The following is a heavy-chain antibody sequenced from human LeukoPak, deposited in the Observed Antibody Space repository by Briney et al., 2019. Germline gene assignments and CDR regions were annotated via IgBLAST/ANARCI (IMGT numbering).Heavy chain of an antibody. CDR2: ISSSGSTI. J-gene: IGHJ6*02. D-gene: IGHD1-1*01. CDR1: GFTFSSYE. V-gene: IGHV3-48*03. CDR3: ASFISTTGTYYYYYGMDV. Sequence: GGSLRLSCAASGFTFSSYEMNWVRQAPGKGLEWVSYISSSGSTIYYADSVKGRFTISRDNAKNSLYLQMNSLRAEDTAVYYCASFISTTGTYYYYYGMDVWGQGTTVTVSS.